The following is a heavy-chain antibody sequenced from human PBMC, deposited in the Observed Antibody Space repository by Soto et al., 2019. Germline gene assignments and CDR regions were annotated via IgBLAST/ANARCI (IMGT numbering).Heavy chain of an antibody. V-gene: IGHV4-30-4*01. CDR3: ARDLWVEPELYYYGMDV. Sequence: PSETLSLTCTVPGDSISSADYSWSWIRQTPGKGLEWIGHIFYSGTTYYNPSLKSRLTISVDTSKNHFSLRLTSVTAADTAVYYCARDLWVEPELYYYGMDVWGQGTTVTVS. J-gene: IGHJ6*02. CDR2: IFYSGTT. D-gene: IGHD1-1*01. CDR1: GDSISSADYS.